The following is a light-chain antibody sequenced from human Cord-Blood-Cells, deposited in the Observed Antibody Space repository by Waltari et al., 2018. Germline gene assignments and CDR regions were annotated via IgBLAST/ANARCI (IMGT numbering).Light chain of an antibody. CDR2: WAS. CDR1: QSVLYSSNNKTY. CDR3: QQYYSTPLT. V-gene: IGKV4-1*01. J-gene: IGKJ4*01. Sequence: DIVMTQSPDSLAVSLGERATIKCKYSQSVLYSSNNKTYLAWYQQKPGQPPKLLIYWASTRESGVPDRFSGSGSGTDFTLTISSLQAEDVAVYYCQQYYSTPLTFGGGTKVEIK.